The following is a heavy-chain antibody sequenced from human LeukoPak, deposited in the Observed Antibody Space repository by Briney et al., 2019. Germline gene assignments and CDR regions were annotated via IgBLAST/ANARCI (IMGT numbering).Heavy chain of an antibody. D-gene: IGHD5-24*01. CDR2: IYYSGST. CDR3: ARGWPAFDI. Sequence: PSETLSLTCTVSGGSISSGDYYWSWIRQPPGKGLEWIGYIYYSGSTYYNPSLKSLATISVDTSKNQFSLKLSSVTAADTAVYYCARGWPAFDIWGQGTMVTVSS. CDR1: GGSISSGDYY. V-gene: IGHV4-30-4*01. J-gene: IGHJ3*02.